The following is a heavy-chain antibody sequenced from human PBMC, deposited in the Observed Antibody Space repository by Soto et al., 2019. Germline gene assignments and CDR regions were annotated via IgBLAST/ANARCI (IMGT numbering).Heavy chain of an antibody. Sequence: LGGSLRLSCAASGFTFSSYAMSWVRQAPGNGLEWVSAISGRGGSTYYADSVKGRFTISRHNSKNTLYLQTNSLRAEDTAVYYCAKVHGFWVAVAGSRPYGMDVWGQGXTVTVYS. CDR2: ISGRGGST. J-gene: IGHJ6*02. D-gene: IGHD6-19*01. CDR1: GFTFSSYA. CDR3: AKVHGFWVAVAGSRPYGMDV. V-gene: IGHV3-23*01.